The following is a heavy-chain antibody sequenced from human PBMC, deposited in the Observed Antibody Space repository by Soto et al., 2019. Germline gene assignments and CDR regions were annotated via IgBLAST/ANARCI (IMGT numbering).Heavy chain of an antibody. CDR3: ASGAYYYDSSGELDAFDI. CDR1: GDSMSSSNW. D-gene: IGHD3-22*01. V-gene: IGHV4-4*02. CDR2: AHHSGRT. Sequence: SETLSLTCTVSGDSMSSSNWWNWVRQPPGKGLEWIGEAHHSGRTNYNPSLKTRVTISVDTSKNQFSLKLSSVTAADTAVYYCASGAYYYDSSGELDAFDIWGQGTMVTVSS. J-gene: IGHJ3*02.